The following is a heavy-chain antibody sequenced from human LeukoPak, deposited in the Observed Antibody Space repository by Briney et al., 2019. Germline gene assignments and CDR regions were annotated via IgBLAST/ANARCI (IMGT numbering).Heavy chain of an antibody. Sequence: GGSLRLSCAASGFTFSSNYMSWVRQAPGKGLEWVSGIYSGGSTYYSDSVKGRFTISRDNSKNTVYLQMNSLRAEDTAVYYCAMHTYYYDSSGYYWGQGTLVTVSS. CDR1: GFTFSSNY. J-gene: IGHJ4*02. CDR3: AMHTYYYDSSGYY. D-gene: IGHD3-22*01. V-gene: IGHV3-66*02. CDR2: IYSGGST.